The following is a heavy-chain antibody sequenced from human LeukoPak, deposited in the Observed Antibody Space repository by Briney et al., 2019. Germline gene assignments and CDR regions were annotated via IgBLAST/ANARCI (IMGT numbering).Heavy chain of an antibody. CDR3: AKSYERSTYFDS. D-gene: IGHD5-24*01. CDR2: NVGDIT. V-gene: IGHV3-23*01. Sequence: PGGSLRLSCAASGFTFSSYSMNWVRQAPGKGLEWVSTNVGDITYYADSVKGRFTISRDNSKKTLSLQMSSLGAEDTAVYYCAKSYERSTYFDSWGQGTLVAVSS. CDR1: GFTFSSYS. J-gene: IGHJ4*02.